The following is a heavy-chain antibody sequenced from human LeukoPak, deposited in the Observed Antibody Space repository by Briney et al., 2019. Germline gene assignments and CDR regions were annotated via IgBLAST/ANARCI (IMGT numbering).Heavy chain of an antibody. V-gene: IGHV1-69*05. Sequence: SVKVSCKASGGTFSSYAISWVRQAPGQGLEWMGRIIPIFGTASYAQKFQGRVTITTDESTSTAYMELSSLRSEDTAVYYCARHSGYYYVSDAFDIWGQGTMVTVSS. CDR1: GGTFSSYA. CDR3: ARHSGYYYVSDAFDI. J-gene: IGHJ3*02. CDR2: IIPIFGTA. D-gene: IGHD3-22*01.